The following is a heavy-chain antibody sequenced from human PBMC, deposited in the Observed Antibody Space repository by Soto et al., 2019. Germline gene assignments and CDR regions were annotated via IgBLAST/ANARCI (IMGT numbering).Heavy chain of an antibody. CDR2: INHSGST. D-gene: IGHD3-22*01. J-gene: IGHJ4*02. CDR3: ARGLRYDSSGYRYFDY. V-gene: IGHV4-34*01. Sequence: SETLSLTCAVYGGSFSGYYCSWSRHPPGKGLELIWEINHSGSTNYNPSLKIRVTISVYTSKTQFSLKLSSVTAADTAVYYCARGLRYDSSGYRYFDYWGQGTMVTVSS. CDR1: GGSFSGYY.